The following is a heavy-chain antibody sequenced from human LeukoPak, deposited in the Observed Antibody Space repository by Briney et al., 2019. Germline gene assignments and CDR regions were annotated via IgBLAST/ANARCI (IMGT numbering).Heavy chain of an antibody. CDR1: GGSISSGDYY. CDR3: ARGPPPDFDY. J-gene: IGHJ4*02. Sequence: PSQTLSLTCTVSGGSISSGDYYWSWIRQPPGKGLEWIGYIYYSGSTYYNPSLKSRVTMSVDTSKNQFSLRLTSVTAADTAVYYCARGPPPDFDYWGQGTLVTVSS. V-gene: IGHV4-30-4*01. CDR2: IYYSGST.